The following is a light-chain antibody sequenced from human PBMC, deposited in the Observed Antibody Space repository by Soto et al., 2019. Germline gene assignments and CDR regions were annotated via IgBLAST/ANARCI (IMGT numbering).Light chain of an antibody. V-gene: IGLV1-47*01. Sequence: QSVLTQPPSASGTPGQRVTISCSGTTSNIGSNYVYWYQQFPGTAPKLLMFRNNERPSGVPDRFSGSKSGTSASLAISGLRSEDETTYYCATWDDSLISGVFGGGTKLTVL. J-gene: IGLJ3*02. CDR3: ATWDDSLISGV. CDR1: TSNIGSNY. CDR2: RNN.